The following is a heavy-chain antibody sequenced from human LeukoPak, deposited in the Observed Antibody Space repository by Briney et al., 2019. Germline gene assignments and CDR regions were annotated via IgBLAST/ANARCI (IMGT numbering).Heavy chain of an antibody. CDR2: INPNSGGT. CDR1: GYTFTGYY. CDR3: ARPDSYYYYYGMDV. J-gene: IGHJ6*02. V-gene: IGHV1-2*02. Sequence: ASVKVSCKASGYTFTGYYMHWVRQAPGQGLEWMGWINPNSGGTNYAQKFQGRVTMTRDTSISTAYMELSRLRSDDTAVYYCARPDSYYYYYGMDVWGQGPRSPSP. D-gene: IGHD2-21*01.